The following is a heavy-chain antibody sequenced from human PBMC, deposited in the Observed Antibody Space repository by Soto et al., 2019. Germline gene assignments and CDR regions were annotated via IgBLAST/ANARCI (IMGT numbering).Heavy chain of an antibody. CDR3: ATDITMVRGVIGGMDV. J-gene: IGHJ6*02. CDR2: ISWNSGSI. CDR1: GFTFDDYA. V-gene: IGHV3-9*01. D-gene: IGHD3-10*01. Sequence: GGSLRLSCAASGFTFDDYAMHWVRQAPGKGLEWVSGISWNSGSIGYADSVKGRFTISRDNAKNSLYLQMNSLRAEDTALYYCATDITMVRGVIGGMDVWGQGTTVTVYS.